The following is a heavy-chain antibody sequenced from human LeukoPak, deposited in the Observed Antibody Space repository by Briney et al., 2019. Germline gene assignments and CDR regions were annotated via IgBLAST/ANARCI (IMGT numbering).Heavy chain of an antibody. J-gene: IGHJ2*01. Sequence: PSETLSLTCTVSGGSISSYYWSWIRQPPGKGLEWIGYIYYSGSTNYNPSLKSRVTISVDTSKNQFSLKLSSVTAADTAVYYCARSMVRGVRPWYFDLWGRSTLVTVSS. CDR2: IYYSGST. CDR1: GGSISSYY. D-gene: IGHD3-10*01. V-gene: IGHV4-59*01. CDR3: ARSMVRGVRPWYFDL.